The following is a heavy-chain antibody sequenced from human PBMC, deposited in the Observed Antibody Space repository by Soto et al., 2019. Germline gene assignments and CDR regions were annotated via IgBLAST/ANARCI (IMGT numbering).Heavy chain of an antibody. J-gene: IGHJ5*02. CDR2: IPSSGDST. Sequence: EVQLLESGGGLVQPGGSLRLSCAASGFTFSSYAMSWVRQAPGRGLEWVSNIPSSGDSTYYTDSVKGRFTISRDNSKNTMYLQMDSLSAEDAAVYYCAKRYWYDARGLWASWGQGTLVTVSS. V-gene: IGHV3-23*01. CDR1: GFTFSSYA. CDR3: AKRYWYDARGLWAS. D-gene: IGHD2-15*01.